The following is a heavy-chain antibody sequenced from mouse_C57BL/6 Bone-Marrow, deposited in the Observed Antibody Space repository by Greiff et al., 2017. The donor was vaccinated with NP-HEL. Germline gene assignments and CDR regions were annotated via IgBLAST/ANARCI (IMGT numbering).Heavy chain of an antibody. CDR1: GYAFSSYW. CDR3: ARGPDDDGYAMDY. Sequence: QVQLQQSGAELVKPGASVKISCKASGYAFSSYWMNWVKQRPGKGLEWIGQIYPGDGDTNYNGKFKGKATLTADKSSSTAYMQLSSLTSEDSAVYFCARGPDDDGYAMDYWGQGTSVTVSS. D-gene: IGHD2-4*01. CDR2: IYPGDGDT. J-gene: IGHJ4*01. V-gene: IGHV1-80*01.